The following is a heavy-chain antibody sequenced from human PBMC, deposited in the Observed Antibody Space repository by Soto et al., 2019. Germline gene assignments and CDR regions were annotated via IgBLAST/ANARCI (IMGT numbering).Heavy chain of an antibody. CDR3: ARLNRDYYYYGMDV. CDR2: IDQNGIA. Sequence: QLQESGPGLVKPSGNLSLTCVVSGGSISNSKWWTWVRQVPGKGLEWIGKIDQNGIANYNPSLESRVTISKDESNNQLSLKLTSVIAADTAIYFCARLNRDYYYYGMDVWGQGTTVTVSS. J-gene: IGHJ6*02. V-gene: IGHV4-4*02. CDR1: GGSISNSKW.